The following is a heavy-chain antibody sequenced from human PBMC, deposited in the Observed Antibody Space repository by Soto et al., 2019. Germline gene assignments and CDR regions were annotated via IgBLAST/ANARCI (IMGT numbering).Heavy chain of an antibody. CDR1: GFTFSSYW. Sequence: GGSLRLSCAASGFTFSSYWMSWVRQAPGKGLEWVANIKQDGSEKYYVDSVKGRFTISRDNAKNSLYLQMNSLRAEDTAVYYCARQGYSSGWHLYYYYYYMDVWGKGTTVTVSS. V-gene: IGHV3-7*01. CDR2: IKQDGSEK. D-gene: IGHD6-19*01. J-gene: IGHJ6*03. CDR3: ARQGYSSGWHLYYYYYYMDV.